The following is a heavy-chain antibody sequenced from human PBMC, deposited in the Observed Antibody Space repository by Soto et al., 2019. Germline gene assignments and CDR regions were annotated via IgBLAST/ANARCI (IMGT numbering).Heavy chain of an antibody. Sequence: SVKVSCKASGGTFSTYAINWVRQAPGQGLEWMGGIIPISGTANYAQKFQGRVTMTADESTTTAYMELGTLSSEATAVYYCASGFNTYSPIDYWGQGSLVPVSS. CDR1: GGTFSTYA. CDR3: ASGFNTYSPIDY. V-gene: IGHV1-69*13. D-gene: IGHD2-21*01. CDR2: IIPISGTA. J-gene: IGHJ4*02.